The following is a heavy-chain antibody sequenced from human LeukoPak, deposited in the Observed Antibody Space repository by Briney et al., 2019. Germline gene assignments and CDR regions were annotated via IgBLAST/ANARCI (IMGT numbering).Heavy chain of an antibody. D-gene: IGHD1-14*01. CDR1: GFTLSSAW. CDR2: IKSKKEDSTV. V-gene: IGHV3-15*01. J-gene: IGHJ3*01. CDR3: AGFCAATRGRWDAFDF. Sequence: GGSLTLSCAAYGFTLSSAWIRCARHAPEGGREGVGRIKSKKEDSTVVYAAPGQRRFTISRDDSRTTVYLQVNSMQSEDTTVYYCAGFCAATRGRWDAFDFWGQGSMVTVSS.